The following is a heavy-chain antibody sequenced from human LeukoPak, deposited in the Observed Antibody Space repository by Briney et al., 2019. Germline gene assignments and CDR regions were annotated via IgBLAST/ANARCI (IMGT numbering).Heavy chain of an antibody. CDR2: INPGGGST. V-gene: IGHV1-46*01. CDR1: GYTFTSYY. D-gene: IGHD3-22*01. CDR3: ARVQYYYDSSGYYSERLDY. J-gene: IGHJ4*02. Sequence: ASVKVSCKASGYTFTSYYIYWVRQAPGQGLEWMGIINPGGGSTRYAKKFQGRVTMTRDMSTSTVYMELSSLRSEDTAVYYCARVQYYYDSSGYYSERLDYWGQGTLVTVSS.